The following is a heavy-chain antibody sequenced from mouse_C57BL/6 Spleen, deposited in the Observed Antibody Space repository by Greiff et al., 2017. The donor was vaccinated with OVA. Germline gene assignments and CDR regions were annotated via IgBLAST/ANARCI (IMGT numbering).Heavy chain of an antibody. V-gene: IGHV1-61*01. CDR1: GYTFTSYW. Sequence: QVQLQQPGAELVRPGSSVKLSCKASGYTFTSYWMDWVKQRPGQGLEWIGNIYPSDSETHYNQKFKDKATLTVDKSSSTAYMQLSSLTSEDSAVYYCGRRGDYGRGYAMDYWGQGTSVTVSS. CDR2: IYPSDSET. J-gene: IGHJ4*01. D-gene: IGHD1-1*01. CDR3: GRRGDYGRGYAMDY.